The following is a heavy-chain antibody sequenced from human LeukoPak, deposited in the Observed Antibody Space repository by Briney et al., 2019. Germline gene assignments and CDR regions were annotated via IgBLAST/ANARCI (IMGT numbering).Heavy chain of an antibody. J-gene: IGHJ4*02. CDR2: ISSRSSYI. V-gene: IGHV3-21*01. Sequence: PGGSLRLSCAASGFTFSSYSMNWVRQAPGKGLEWVSSISSRSSYIDYADSLKGRFTISRDNAKNSLYLQMNSLGAEDTAVYYCARGKEPVAGSLSHFDYWGQGTLVTVSS. CDR3: ARGKEPVAGSLSHFDY. CDR1: GFTFSSYS. D-gene: IGHD6-19*01.